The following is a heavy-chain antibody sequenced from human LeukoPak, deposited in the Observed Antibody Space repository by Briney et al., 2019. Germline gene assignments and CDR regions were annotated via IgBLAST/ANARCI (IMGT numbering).Heavy chain of an antibody. Sequence: SETLSLTCTVSGGSISSYYWSWIRQPPGKGLEWIGYIYYSGSTNYNPSLKSRVTISVDTSKNQFSLKLSSVTAADTAVYYCAREDSSGYYNWFDPRGQGTLVTVSS. J-gene: IGHJ5*02. CDR1: GGSISSYY. CDR2: IYYSGST. D-gene: IGHD3-22*01. CDR3: AREDSSGYYNWFDP. V-gene: IGHV4-59*12.